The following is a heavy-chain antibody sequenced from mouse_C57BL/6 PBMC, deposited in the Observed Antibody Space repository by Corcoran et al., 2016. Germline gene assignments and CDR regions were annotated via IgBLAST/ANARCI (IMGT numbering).Heavy chain of an antibody. CDR3: AKSGDDDGLYYFDY. Sequence: QVQLQQSGAELVKPGASVKISCKASGYAFSSYWMNWVKQRPGKGLEWIGQIYPGDGDTNYNGKFKGKATLTADKSSSTAYMQLSSLTSEDSAVYFCAKSGDDDGLYYFDYWGQGTTLTVSS. V-gene: IGHV1-80*01. CDR2: IYPGDGDT. D-gene: IGHD2-3*01. J-gene: IGHJ2*01. CDR1: GYAFSSYW.